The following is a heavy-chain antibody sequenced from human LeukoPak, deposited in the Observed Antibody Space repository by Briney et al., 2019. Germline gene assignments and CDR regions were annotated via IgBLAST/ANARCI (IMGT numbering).Heavy chain of an antibody. CDR2: IRQDGDTK. V-gene: IGHV3-7*03. J-gene: IGHJ4*02. D-gene: IGHD6-13*01. CDR3: ARSLPYGTTWYGRSDF. CDR1: GFPFNAYW. Sequence: GGSLRLSCAASGFPFNAYWMTWVRQAPGKGLEWVANIRQDGDTKYYVDSVKGRFTISRDDAMNSLYLQMNSLRAEDSAIYYCARSLPYGTTWYGRSDFWGQGTLVTVSS.